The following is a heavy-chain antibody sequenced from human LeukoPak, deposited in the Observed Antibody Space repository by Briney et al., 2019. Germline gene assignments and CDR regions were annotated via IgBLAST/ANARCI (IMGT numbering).Heavy chain of an antibody. J-gene: IGHJ4*02. CDR2: INPSGGST. CDR1: GYTFTSYY. CDR3: ARGYSYGPFDY. D-gene: IGHD5-18*01. V-gene: IGHV1-46*01. Sequence: ASVKVSCKASGYTFTSYYMHWVRQAPGQGLEWMGIINPSGGSTSYAQKFQGRVTMTRGMSTSTAYMELRSLRSDDTAVYYCARGYSYGPFDYWGQGTLVTVSS.